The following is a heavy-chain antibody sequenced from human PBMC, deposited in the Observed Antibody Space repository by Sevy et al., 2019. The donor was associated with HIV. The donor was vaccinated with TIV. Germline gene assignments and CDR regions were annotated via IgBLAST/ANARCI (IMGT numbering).Heavy chain of an antibody. CDR2: ISGSGGST. CDR3: AKDRTYYGSGSYEVYYYMDV. CDR1: GFTFSSYA. D-gene: IGHD3-10*01. J-gene: IGHJ6*03. V-gene: IGHV3-23*01. Sequence: GGSLRLSCAASGFTFSSYAMSWVRQAPGKGLEWVSAISGSGGSTYYADSVKGRFTISRDNSKNTLYLQMNSLRAEDTAVYYCAKDRTYYGSGSYEVYYYMDVWGKRTTVTVSS.